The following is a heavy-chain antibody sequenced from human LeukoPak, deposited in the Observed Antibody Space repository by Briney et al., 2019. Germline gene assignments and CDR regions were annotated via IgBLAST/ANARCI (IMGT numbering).Heavy chain of an antibody. CDR1: RGSMSSYY. CDR2: IYSSGST. V-gene: IGHV4-4*07. Sequence: SETLSLTCTVSRGSMSSYYWSWVRQPAGKGLEWIGRIYSSGSTYYNPSLKKRVTMSVDTSKNQFSLKLSSVTAADTAVYYCARDVDTFFDYWGQGTLVTVSS. J-gene: IGHJ4*02. D-gene: IGHD5-18*01. CDR3: ARDVDTFFDY.